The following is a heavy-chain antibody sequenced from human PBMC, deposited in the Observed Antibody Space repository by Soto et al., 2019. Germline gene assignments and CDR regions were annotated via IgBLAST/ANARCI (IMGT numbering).Heavy chain of an antibody. Sequence: EEQLVESGGALVQPGRSLRLSCAASGFTFDDYAMHWVRQVPGTGLEWVSFITWNGVNTAYADSIRGRFTISRDNAKNSLYLQMNSLSAEDTAFYYCTRGYCSVGSCAFDIWGQGTMVAVSS. CDR3: TRGYCSVGSCAFDI. CDR2: ITWNGVNT. CDR1: GFTFDDYA. V-gene: IGHV3-9*01. J-gene: IGHJ3*02. D-gene: IGHD2-15*01.